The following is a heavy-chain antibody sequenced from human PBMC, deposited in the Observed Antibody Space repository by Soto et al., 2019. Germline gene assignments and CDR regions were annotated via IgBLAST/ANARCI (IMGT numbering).Heavy chain of an antibody. D-gene: IGHD3-22*01. Sequence: ESGGGLVQPGRSLRLSCAASGFTFTSYGMHWARQSPGKGLEWVAVISYDGSNKYYAGSVKGRFTISRDNSKNTLYLQMNSLRAEDTAVYYCAKDYYELDYWGQGTLVTVS. CDR3: AKDYYELDY. CDR2: ISYDGSNK. V-gene: IGHV3-30*18. CDR1: GFTFTSYG. J-gene: IGHJ4*02.